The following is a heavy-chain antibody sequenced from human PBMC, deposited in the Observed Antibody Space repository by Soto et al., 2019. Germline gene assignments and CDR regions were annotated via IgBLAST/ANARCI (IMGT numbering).Heavy chain of an antibody. CDR3: ARGQQVSTIRGVQGFDY. CDR2: LYSGGTS. D-gene: IGHD3-10*01. CDR1: GFSISSNY. Sequence: EVQLVETGGGLIQPGGSLRLSCAASGFSISSNYMTWVRQAPGKGLEWVSLLYSGGTSYYADSVKGRFTISSDNSKNTLFLQMNRLKTDDTAVYYCARGQQVSTIRGVQGFDYWGQGTLVTVSS. J-gene: IGHJ4*02. V-gene: IGHV3-53*02.